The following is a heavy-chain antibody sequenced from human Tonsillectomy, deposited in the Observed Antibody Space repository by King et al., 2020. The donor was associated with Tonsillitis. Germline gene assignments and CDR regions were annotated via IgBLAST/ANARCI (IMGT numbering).Heavy chain of an antibody. CDR1: GFTFSSYA. V-gene: IGHV3-23*04. D-gene: IGHD3-10*01. CDR2: ISGSGGST. J-gene: IGHJ6*02. CDR3: ATKYYGSGSYYNVDYYYGMDV. Sequence: DVQLVESGGGLVQPGGSLRLSCAASGFTFSSYAMSWVRQAPGKGLEWVSAISGSGGSTYYADSVKGRFTISRDNSKNTLYLQMNSLRAEETAVYYCATKYYGSGSYYNVDYYYGMDVWGQGTTVTVSS.